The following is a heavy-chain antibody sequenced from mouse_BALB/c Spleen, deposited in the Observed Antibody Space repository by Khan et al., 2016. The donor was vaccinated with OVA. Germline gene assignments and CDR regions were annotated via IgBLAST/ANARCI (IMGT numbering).Heavy chain of an antibody. CDR3: ARSYGSWAMDY. V-gene: IGHV3-8*02. CDR1: GYSITSGF. CDR2: ITYSGNT. Sequence: VQLKESGPSLVKPSQTLSLTCSVTGYSITSGFWNWIRKFPGNKFEYMGYITYSGNTYYYPSLKSRISITRDTSKSQYYLQMNSVDTEDTATYYCARSYGSWAMDYWGQGTSVTVSS. D-gene: IGHD1-1*01. J-gene: IGHJ4*01.